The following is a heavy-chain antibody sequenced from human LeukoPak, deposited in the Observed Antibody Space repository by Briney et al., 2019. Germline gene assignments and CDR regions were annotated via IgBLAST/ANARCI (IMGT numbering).Heavy chain of an antibody. J-gene: IGHJ4*02. V-gene: IGHV3-73*01. CDR1: GFTFSGSA. CDR2: FRSKANSYAT. Sequence: PGGSLRLSCAASGFTFSGSAMHWVRQASGKGLEWVGRFRSKANSYATAYAASVKGRFTISRDDSKNTAYLQMNSLKTEDTAVYYCTRLGLYGSGEYYWGQGTLVTVSS. CDR3: TRLGLYGSGEYY. D-gene: IGHD3-10*01.